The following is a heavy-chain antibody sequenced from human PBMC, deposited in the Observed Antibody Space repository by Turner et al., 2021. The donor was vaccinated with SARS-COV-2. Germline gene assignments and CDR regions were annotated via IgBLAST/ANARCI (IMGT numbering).Heavy chain of an antibody. J-gene: IGHJ6*02. D-gene: IGHD3-3*01. CDR3: AREDDFWSGYHHYGMDV. CDR2: NSSSSIYI. V-gene: IGHV3-21*01. CDR1: GFTFRPYS. Sequence: EVQLVESGGGLVKPGGSLRVSCAASGFTFRPYSMNWVRQAPGKGLEWVSSNSSSSIYIYYADSVKGRFTISRDNAKNSLYLQMNSLRAEDTAVYYCAREDDFWSGYHHYGMDVWGQGTTVTVSS.